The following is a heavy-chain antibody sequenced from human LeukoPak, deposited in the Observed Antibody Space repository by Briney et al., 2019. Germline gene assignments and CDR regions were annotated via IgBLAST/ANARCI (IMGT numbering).Heavy chain of an antibody. CDR3: ASSIATGDIFDY. J-gene: IGHJ4*02. CDR2: IIPIFGTA. CDR1: GGTFSSYA. D-gene: IGHD7-27*01. V-gene: IGHV1-69*05. Sequence: SVKVSCKASGGTFSSYAISWVRQAPGQGLGWMGGIIPIFGTANYAQKFQGRVTITTDESTSTAYMELSSLRSEDTAVYYCASSIATGDIFDYWGQGTLVTVSS.